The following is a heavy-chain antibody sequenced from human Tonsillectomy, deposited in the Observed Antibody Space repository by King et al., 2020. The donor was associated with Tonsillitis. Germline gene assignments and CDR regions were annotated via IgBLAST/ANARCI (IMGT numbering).Heavy chain of an antibody. Sequence: QLVQSGGGVVQPGRSLRISCAASGFTFSSYGMHWVRQAPGKGLEWGAVIWYDGSNKYYADSVKGRFTISRENSKNTLYLQMNSLRAEDTAVYYCARDKQYYYDSSGYYPVGYYYYYMDVWGKGTTVTVSS. D-gene: IGHD3-22*01. J-gene: IGHJ6*03. V-gene: IGHV3-33*08. CDR3: ARDKQYYYDSSGYYPVGYYYYYMDV. CDR1: GFTFSSYG. CDR2: IWYDGSNK.